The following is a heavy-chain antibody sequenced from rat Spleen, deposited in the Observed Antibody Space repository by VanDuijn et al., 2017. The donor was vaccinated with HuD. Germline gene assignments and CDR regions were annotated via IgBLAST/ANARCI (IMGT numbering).Heavy chain of an antibody. CDR3: TRQRGDGSYHGGLDY. Sequence: EVQLVESGGGLVQPGRSLKLSCTTSGFTFSHYGMAWVRQTPTKGLEWVASISTGGDDTYNRDSVKGRFTISRDDAKNTQYLQMDSLRSEDTAIYYCTRQRGDGSYHGGLDYWGQGGMVTVSS. CDR2: ISTGGDDT. V-gene: IGHV5S14*01. J-gene: IGHJ2*01. D-gene: IGHD1-12*01. CDR1: GFTFSHYG.